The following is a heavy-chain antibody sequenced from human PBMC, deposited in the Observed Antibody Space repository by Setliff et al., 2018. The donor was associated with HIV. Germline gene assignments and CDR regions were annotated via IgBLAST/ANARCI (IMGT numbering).Heavy chain of an antibody. CDR1: GYSISSGYY. J-gene: IGHJ5*02. Sequence: SETLSLTCVVSGYSISSGYYWGWIRQPPGTGLEWIGSFYHSTTYYNPSLKSRVTISVDTSKNQFSLKLISVTAADTAAYYCARYGGNSFWFDPWGQGTLVTVSS. CDR3: ARYGGNSFWFDP. CDR2: FYHSTT. D-gene: IGHD2-21*01. V-gene: IGHV4-38-2*01.